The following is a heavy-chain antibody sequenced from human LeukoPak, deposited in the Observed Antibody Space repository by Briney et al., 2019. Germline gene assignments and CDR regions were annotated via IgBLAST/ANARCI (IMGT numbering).Heavy chain of an antibody. Sequence: GGSLGLSCAASGFTFSSYSMNWVRQAPGKGLEGVSSISSSSSYIYYADSVKGRFTISRDNAKNSLYLQMNSLRAEDTAVYYCARDVLLWFGEFQNPYYFDYWGQGTLVTVSS. CDR1: GFTFSSYS. V-gene: IGHV3-21*01. D-gene: IGHD3-10*01. J-gene: IGHJ4*02. CDR3: ARDVLLWFGEFQNPYYFDY. CDR2: ISSSSSYI.